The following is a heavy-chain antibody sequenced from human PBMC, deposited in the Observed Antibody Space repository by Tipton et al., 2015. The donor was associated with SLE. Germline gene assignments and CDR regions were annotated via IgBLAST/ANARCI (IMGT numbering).Heavy chain of an antibody. J-gene: IGHJ4*02. Sequence: QLVQSGAEVKKPGASVKVSCKASGYKFTSYFLHWVRLAPGQGLEWMGRINPNSGGTNYAQNLQGRVTMTRDTSISTAYMDLTSLSSDDTAVYYCARHAGDYAYFDSWGQGTLVTVSS. V-gene: IGHV1-2*06. CDR1: GYKFTSYF. CDR2: INPNSGGT. CDR3: ARHAGDYAYFDS. D-gene: IGHD4-17*01.